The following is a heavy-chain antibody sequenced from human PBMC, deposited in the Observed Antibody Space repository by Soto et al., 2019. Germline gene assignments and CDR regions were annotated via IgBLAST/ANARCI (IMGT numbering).Heavy chain of an antibody. CDR2: IRSKTNSYAT. CDR1: GFTFSGSA. Sequence: EVQLVESGGGLVQPGGSLKLSCAASGFTFSGSAMHWVRQASGKGLEWVGRIRSKTNSYATEYAASVKGRFTISRDDSKNTAYLQMNSLKTEDTAVDYCARHGYSYGGGYFDYWGQGTLVTVSS. V-gene: IGHV3-73*02. CDR3: ARHGYSYGGGYFDY. D-gene: IGHD5-18*01. J-gene: IGHJ4*02.